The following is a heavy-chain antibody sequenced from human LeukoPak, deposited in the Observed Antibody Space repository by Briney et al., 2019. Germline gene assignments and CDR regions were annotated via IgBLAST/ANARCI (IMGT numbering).Heavy chain of an antibody. CDR1: GYIFTNYG. V-gene: IGHV1-18*01. CDR2: ISAYNGNT. Sequence: RASVKVSCKASGYIFTNYGISWVRQAPGQGLEWMGWISAYNGNTNYAQKLQGRVTMTTDTSTSTAYMELRSLRSDDTAVYYCARDGHIVVVTAIRYFDYWGQGTLVTVSS. J-gene: IGHJ4*02. D-gene: IGHD2-21*02. CDR3: ARDGHIVVVTAIRYFDY.